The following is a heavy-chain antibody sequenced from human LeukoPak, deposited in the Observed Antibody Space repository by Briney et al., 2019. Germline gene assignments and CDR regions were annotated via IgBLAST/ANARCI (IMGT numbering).Heavy chain of an antibody. Sequence: GGSLRLSCVASGFSFNTFALTWVRQAPGEGLEWVSTISDYPHYADSVRGRFTISRDNSRKTVFLQMNSLTPEDAATYYCTKDSQGSYDGFWYGTYGMDVWGQGTTVTVSS. CDR2: ISDYP. J-gene: IGHJ6*02. CDR3: TKDSQGSYDGFWYGTYGMDV. CDR1: GFSFNTFA. D-gene: IGHD3-16*01. V-gene: IGHV3-23*05.